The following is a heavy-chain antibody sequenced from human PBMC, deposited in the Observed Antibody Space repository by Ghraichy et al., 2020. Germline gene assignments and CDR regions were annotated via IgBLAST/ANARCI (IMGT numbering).Heavy chain of an antibody. CDR3: ARDSSYDSSGYYSGFDY. J-gene: IGHJ4*02. CDR2: IYHSGST. D-gene: IGHD3-22*01. Sequence: SETLSLTCTVSGYSISSGYYWGWIRQPPGKGLEWIGSIYHSGSTYYNPSLKSRVTISVDTSKNQFSLKLSSVTAADTAVYYCARDSSYDSSGYYSGFDYWGQGTLVTVSS. CDR1: GYSISSGYY. V-gene: IGHV4-38-2*02.